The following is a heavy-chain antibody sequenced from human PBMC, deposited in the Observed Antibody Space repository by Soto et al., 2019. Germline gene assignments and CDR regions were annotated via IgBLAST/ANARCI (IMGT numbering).Heavy chain of an antibody. CDR3: ARSYSGSYCLFDY. CDR2: IIPIFGTA. D-gene: IGHD1-26*01. Sequence: QVQLVQSGAEVKKPGSSVKVSCKASGGTFSSYAISWVRQAPGQGLEWMGGIIPIFGTANYAQKFQGRVTITANESTSTAYMELSSLRSEDTGVYYCARSYSGSYCLFDYWGQGTLVTVSS. V-gene: IGHV1-69*01. J-gene: IGHJ4*02. CDR1: GGTFSSYA.